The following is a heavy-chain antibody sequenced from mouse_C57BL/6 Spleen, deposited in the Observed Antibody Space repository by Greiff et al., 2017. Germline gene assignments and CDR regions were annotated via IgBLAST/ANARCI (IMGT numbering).Heavy chain of an antibody. D-gene: IGHD2-12*01. Sequence: VQLKESEGGLVQPGSTMKLSCTASGFTFSDYYMAWVRQVPEKGLEWVANINYDGSSTYYLDSLKSRFIISRDNAKNILYLQMSSLKSEDTATYYCAREGILRRDWYFDVWGTGTTVTVSS. CDR3: AREGILRRDWYFDV. CDR2: INYDGSST. V-gene: IGHV5-16*01. CDR1: GFTFSDYY. J-gene: IGHJ1*03.